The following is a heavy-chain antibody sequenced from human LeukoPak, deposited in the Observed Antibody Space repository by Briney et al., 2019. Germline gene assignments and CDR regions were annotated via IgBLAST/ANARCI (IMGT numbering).Heavy chain of an antibody. V-gene: IGHV3-74*01. CDR3: GRGGNGIDI. D-gene: IGHD2-8*01. CDR2: INSDESNT. Sequence: GGSLRLSCAASGFTFSHYLMPWVRQAPGKGLVWVSRINSDESNTNSYADSVKGRFIISRDNAKNTLYLQMNSLRAEDTAVYSCGRGGNGIDIWGQGTTVIVSS. CDR1: GFTFSHYL. J-gene: IGHJ3*02.